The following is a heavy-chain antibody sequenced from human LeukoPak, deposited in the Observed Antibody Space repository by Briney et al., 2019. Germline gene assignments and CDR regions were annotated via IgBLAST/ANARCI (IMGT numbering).Heavy chain of an antibody. CDR2: IGWNSGSI. D-gene: IGHD1-7*01. CDR1: GFTFDDYA. V-gene: IGHV3-9*01. J-gene: IGHJ4*02. Sequence: GGSLRLSCAASGFTFDDYAWHWVRQAPGKGLEWVSGIGWNSGSIGYADSVRGRFTISRDNAKNSLYLQMNSLRAEDTALYYCVSLELPTYWGQGTLVTVSS. CDR3: VSLELPTY.